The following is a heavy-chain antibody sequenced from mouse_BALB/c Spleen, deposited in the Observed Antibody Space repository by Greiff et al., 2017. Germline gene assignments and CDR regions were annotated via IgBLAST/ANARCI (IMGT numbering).Heavy chain of an antibody. CDR2: ISSGGSYT. CDR3: ARHGDYGSSPYYYAMDY. CDR1: GFTFSSYG. J-gene: IGHJ4*01. Sequence: EVMLVESGGDLVKPGGSLKLSCAASGFTFSSYGMSWVRQTPDKRLEWVATISSGGSYTYYPDSVKGQFTISRDNAKNTLYLQMSSLKSEDTAMYYSARHGDYGSSPYYYAMDYWGQGTSVTVSS. V-gene: IGHV5-6*01. D-gene: IGHD1-1*01.